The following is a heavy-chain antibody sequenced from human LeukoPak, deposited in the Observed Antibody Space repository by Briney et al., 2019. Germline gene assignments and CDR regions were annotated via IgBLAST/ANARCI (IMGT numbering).Heavy chain of an antibody. CDR3: ARHLLSGSYSPFDY. V-gene: IGHV4-34*01. D-gene: IGHD1-26*01. CDR1: GGSFSGYY. J-gene: IGHJ4*02. CDR2: INHSGST. Sequence: SETLSLTCAVYGGSFSGYYWSWIRQPPGKGLEWIGEINHSGSTNYNPSLKSRVTISVDTSKNQFSLKLSSVTAADTAVYYCARHLLSGSYSPFDYWGQGTLVTVSS.